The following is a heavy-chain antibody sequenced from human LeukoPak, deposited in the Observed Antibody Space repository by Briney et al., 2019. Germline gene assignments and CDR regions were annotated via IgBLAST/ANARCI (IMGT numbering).Heavy chain of an antibody. J-gene: IGHJ4*02. D-gene: IGHD6-19*01. V-gene: IGHV4-31*03. Sequence: PSETLSLTCTVSGGSISSGGYYWSWIRQHPGKGLEWIGYIYYSGSTYYNPSLKSRVTISVDTSKNQFSLKLSSVTAADTAVYYCARAEQWLPHFDYWGQGTLVTVSS. CDR3: ARAEQWLPHFDY. CDR1: GGSISSGGYY. CDR2: IYYSGST.